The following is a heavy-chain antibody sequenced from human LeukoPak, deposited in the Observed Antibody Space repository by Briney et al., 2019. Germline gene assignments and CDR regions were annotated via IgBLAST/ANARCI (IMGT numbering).Heavy chain of an antibody. CDR1: GGTFSSYA. V-gene: IGHV1-69*05. D-gene: IGHD5-12*01. CDR3: ARLYSGYEGDY. J-gene: IGHJ4*02. Sequence: GSSVKASCKASGGTFSSYAISWVRQAPGQGLEWMGGIIPIFGTANYAQKFQGRVTITTDESTSTAYMALSSLRSEDTAVYYCARLYSGYEGDYWGQGTLVTVSS. CDR2: IIPIFGTA.